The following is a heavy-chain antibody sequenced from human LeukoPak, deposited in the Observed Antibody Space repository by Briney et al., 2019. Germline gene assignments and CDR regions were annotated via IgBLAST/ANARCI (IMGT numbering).Heavy chain of an antibody. V-gene: IGHV1-24*01. CDR3: ARVPMGYCSGGSCYLGVLFYYMDV. CDR2: FDPEDGET. D-gene: IGHD2-15*01. J-gene: IGHJ6*03. CDR1: GYTLTELS. Sequence: ASVTVSCKVSGYTLTELSMHWVRQAPGKGLEWMGGFDPEDGETIYAQKFQGRVTMTEDTSTDTAYMELSSLRSEDTAVYYCARVPMGYCSGGSCYLGVLFYYMDVWGKGTTVTISS.